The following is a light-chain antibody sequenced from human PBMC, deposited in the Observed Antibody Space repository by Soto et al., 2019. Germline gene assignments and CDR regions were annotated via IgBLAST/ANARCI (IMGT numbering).Light chain of an antibody. V-gene: IGKV1-39*01. CDR1: QSISSY. J-gene: IGKJ1*01. Sequence: DIQMTQSPSSLSASVGDRVTITCRASQSISSYLNWYQQKPGQAPKLLIYAASSLQSGVPSRFSGSGSGTDFTLTISSLQPEDFATYYCQQSYSTPRTFGQWTKVEIK. CDR3: QQSYSTPRT. CDR2: AAS.